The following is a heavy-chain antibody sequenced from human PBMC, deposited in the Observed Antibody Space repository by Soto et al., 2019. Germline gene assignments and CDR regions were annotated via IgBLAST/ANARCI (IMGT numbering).Heavy chain of an antibody. J-gene: IGHJ5*02. Sequence: PSETLSLTCTVSGGSISSGGYYWSWIRQHPGKGLEWIGYIYYSGSTYYNPSLKSRVTISVDTSKNQFPLKLSSVTAADTAVYYCASLHTSPIFGVVNWFDLRGQRTPVTVSS. CDR1: GGSISSGGYY. CDR3: ASLHTSPIFGVVNWFDL. CDR2: IYYSGST. D-gene: IGHD3-3*01. V-gene: IGHV4-31*03.